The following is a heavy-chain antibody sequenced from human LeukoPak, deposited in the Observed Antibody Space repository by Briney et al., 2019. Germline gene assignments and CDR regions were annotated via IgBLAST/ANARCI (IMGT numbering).Heavy chain of an antibody. CDR1: GGSISSGGYY. CDR2: IYYSGST. J-gene: IGHJ4*02. CDR3: ARDVLGDFDY. V-gene: IGHV4-31*03. D-gene: IGHD1-26*01. Sequence: SQTLSLTCTVSGGSISSGGYYWSWIRQHPGKGLEWIGYIYYSGSTYHNPSLKSRVTISVDTSKNQFSLKLSSVTAADTAVYYCARDVLGDFDYWGQGTLVTVSS.